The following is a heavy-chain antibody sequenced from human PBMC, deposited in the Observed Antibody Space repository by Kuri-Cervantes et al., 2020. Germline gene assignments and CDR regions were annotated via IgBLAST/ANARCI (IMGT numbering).Heavy chain of an antibody. Sequence: SETLSLTCTVSGGSISSGGYYWSWNRQHPGKGLEWIGYIYYSGSTNYNPSLKSRVTISVDTSKNQFSLKLSSVTAADTAVYYCASITPPIPMDDAFDIWGQGTMVTVSS. CDR3: ASITPPIPMDDAFDI. V-gene: IGHV4-61*08. CDR1: GGSISSGGYY. J-gene: IGHJ3*02. D-gene: IGHD3-10*01. CDR2: IYYSGST.